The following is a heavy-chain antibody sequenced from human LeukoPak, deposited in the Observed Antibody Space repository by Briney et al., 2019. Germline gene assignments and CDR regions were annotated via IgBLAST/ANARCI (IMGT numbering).Heavy chain of an antibody. CDR1: GYTFTSYY. Sequence: ASVTVSCKASGYTFTSYYMHWVRQAPGQGLEWMGIINPSGGSTSYAQKFQGRVTMTRDTSTSTVYMELSSLRSEDTAVYYCARDRGDTAMALYYFDYWGQGTLVTVSS. D-gene: IGHD5-18*01. V-gene: IGHV1-46*01. CDR2: INPSGGST. J-gene: IGHJ4*02. CDR3: ARDRGDTAMALYYFDY.